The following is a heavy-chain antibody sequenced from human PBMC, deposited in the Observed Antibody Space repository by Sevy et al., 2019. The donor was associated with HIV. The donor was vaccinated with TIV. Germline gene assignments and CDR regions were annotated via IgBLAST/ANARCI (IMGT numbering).Heavy chain of an antibody. CDR3: ARDIHYYDRSGSYYFDY. J-gene: IGHJ4*02. Sequence: ASVKVSCKASGYTFTGYYMHWVRQAPGQGLEWMGWINPNSGGTNYAQKFQGRVTMTRDTSISTAYMELSRLRSDDTAVYYCARDIHYYDRSGSYYFDYWGQGTLATVSS. CDR2: INPNSGGT. D-gene: IGHD3-22*01. CDR1: GYTFTGYY. V-gene: IGHV1-2*02.